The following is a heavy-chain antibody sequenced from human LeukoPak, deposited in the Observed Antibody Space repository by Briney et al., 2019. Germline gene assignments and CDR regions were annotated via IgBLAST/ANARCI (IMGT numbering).Heavy chain of an antibody. CDR2: ISAYNGNT. D-gene: IGHD3-10*01. CDR3: ARDLDGPAMVRGVTYDY. CDR1: GYTFTSYG. Sequence: ASVKVSCKASGYTFTSYGISWVRQAPGQGLEWMGWISAYNGNTNYAQKLQGRVTMTTDTSTSTAYMELRSLRSDDTAVYYCARDLDGPAMVRGVTYDYWGQGTLVTVSS. J-gene: IGHJ4*02. V-gene: IGHV1-18*01.